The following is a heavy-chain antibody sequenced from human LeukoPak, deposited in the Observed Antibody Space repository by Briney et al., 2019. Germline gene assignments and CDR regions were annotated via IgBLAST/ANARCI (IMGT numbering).Heavy chain of an antibody. CDR2: INPSGGST. CDR1: GYTFTSYD. D-gene: IGHD1-1*01. V-gene: IGHV1-46*03. CDR3: ARYWNGDFDY. Sequence: ASVKVSCKAFGYTFTSYDMYWVRQAPGQGLEWMGIINPSGGSTNYAQKFQGRVTMTRDTSTSTVHMELSSLRSEDTAVYYCARYWNGDFDYWGQGTLVTVSP. J-gene: IGHJ4*02.